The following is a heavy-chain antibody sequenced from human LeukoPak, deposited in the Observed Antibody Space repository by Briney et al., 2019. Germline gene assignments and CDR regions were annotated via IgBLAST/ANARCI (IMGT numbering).Heavy chain of an antibody. CDR2: IYYSGST. CDR1: GGSISSGGYY. J-gene: IGHJ4*02. D-gene: IGHD4-17*01. Sequence: PSETLSLTCTVSGGSISSGGYYWSWIRQHPGKGLEWIGYIYYSGSTYYNPSLKSRVTISVDTSKNQFSPKLSSVTAADTAVYYCARESPSYGDYVGVDYWGQGTLVTVSS. V-gene: IGHV4-31*03. CDR3: ARESPSYGDYVGVDY.